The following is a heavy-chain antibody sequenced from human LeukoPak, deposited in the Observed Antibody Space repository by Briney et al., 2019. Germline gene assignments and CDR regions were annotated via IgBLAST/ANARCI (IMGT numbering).Heavy chain of an antibody. J-gene: IGHJ6*02. CDR1: GYSFTSYW. V-gene: IGHV5-51*01. D-gene: IGHD1-26*01. CDR2: IYPGGSDT. CDR3: ARQPIVGATTSYYYYGMDV. Sequence: PGESLQISCKGSGYSFTSYWIGWVRQMPGKGLEWMGIIYPGGSDTRYSPSFQGQVTISADKSISTAYPQWSSLKASDTAMYYCARQPIVGATTSYYYYGMDVWGQGTTVTVSS.